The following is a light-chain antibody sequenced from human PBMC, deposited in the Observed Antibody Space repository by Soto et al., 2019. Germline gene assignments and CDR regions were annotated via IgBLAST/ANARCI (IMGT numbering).Light chain of an antibody. CDR1: QSVSNN. CDR3: QQYNNWPPWT. Sequence: ILMTQSPATLSVSPGERATLSCRASQSVSNNLARYQQKPGQAPRLLIYDASTRATGIPARFSGSGSGTEFTLTISGLQSEDFEVYYCQQYNNWPPWTFGQGTKVEIK. J-gene: IGKJ1*01. V-gene: IGKV3-15*01. CDR2: DAS.